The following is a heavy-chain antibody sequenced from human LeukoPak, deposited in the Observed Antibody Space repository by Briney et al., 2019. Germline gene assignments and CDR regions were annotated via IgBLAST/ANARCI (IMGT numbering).Heavy chain of an antibody. CDR2: ISAYNGNT. CDR1: GYTFTSYG. D-gene: IGHD2-2*01. J-gene: IGHJ5*02. Sequence: GASVKVSCKASGYTFTSYGISWVRQAPGQGLEWMGWISAYNGNTNYAQKLQGRVTMTTDTSTSTAYMELRSLRSDDTAVYYCARDGDCSSTSCAISWFDPWGQGTLVTVSS. V-gene: IGHV1-18*01. CDR3: ARDGDCSSTSCAISWFDP.